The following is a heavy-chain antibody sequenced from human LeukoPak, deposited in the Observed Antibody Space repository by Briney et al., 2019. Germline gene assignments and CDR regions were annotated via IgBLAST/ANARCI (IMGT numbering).Heavy chain of an antibody. Sequence: GASVKVSCKASGYIFTGYYMHWVRQAPGQGLEWMGRINPNSGGTNYAQKFQGRVTMTRDTSISTAYMELSRLRSDDTAVYYCASDQAGWYFFDYWGQGTLVTVSS. D-gene: IGHD6-19*01. CDR2: INPNSGGT. CDR3: ASDQAGWYFFDY. V-gene: IGHV1-2*06. CDR1: GYIFTGYY. J-gene: IGHJ4*02.